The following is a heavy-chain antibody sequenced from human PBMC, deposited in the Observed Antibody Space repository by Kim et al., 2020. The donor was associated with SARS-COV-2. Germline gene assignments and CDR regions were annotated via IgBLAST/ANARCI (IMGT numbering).Heavy chain of an antibody. V-gene: IGHV1-18*01. CDR2: ISAYNGNT. J-gene: IGHJ4*02. CDR1: GYTFTSYG. Sequence: ASVKVSCKASGYTFTSYGISWVRQAPGQGLEWMGWISAYNGNTNYAQKLQGRVTMTTDTSTSTAYMELRSLRSDDTAVYYCARDRGYYYDSSVDYWGQGTLVTVSS. D-gene: IGHD3-22*01. CDR3: ARDRGYYYDSSVDY.